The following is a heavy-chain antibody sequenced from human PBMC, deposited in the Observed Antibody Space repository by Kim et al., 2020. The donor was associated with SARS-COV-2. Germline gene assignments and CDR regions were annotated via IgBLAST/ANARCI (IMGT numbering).Heavy chain of an antibody. CDR3: ARVSDSLELPEAFDI. Sequence: DAGKGRYTRSGDNSKTTLYLQMKSLRAEDTAVYYCARVSDSLELPEAFDIWGQGTMVTVSS. D-gene: IGHD1-7*01. J-gene: IGHJ3*02. V-gene: IGHV3-30*07.